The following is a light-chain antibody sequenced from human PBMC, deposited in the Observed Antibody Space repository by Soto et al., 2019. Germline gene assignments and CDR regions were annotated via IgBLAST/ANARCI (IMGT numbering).Light chain of an antibody. V-gene: IGKV1-5*03. CDR2: KAS. CDR1: QSISTW. CDR3: QHYYTCPLT. Sequence: DIQMTQSPSTLSASVGDRVTITCRASQSISTWLAWYQQKPGKAPNLLIYKASSLASGVPSRFSGSASGTEFTLTISSLQPDDFAAYYCQHYYTCPLTFGGGTKVEIK. J-gene: IGKJ4*01.